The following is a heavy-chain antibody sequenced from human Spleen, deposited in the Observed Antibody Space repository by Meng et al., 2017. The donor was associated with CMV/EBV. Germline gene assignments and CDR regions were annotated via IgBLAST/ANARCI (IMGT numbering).Heavy chain of an antibody. Sequence: YTCRNYYIRWVRQAPGQGLEWVGWINPITGATTYAQKFQGRVTMTTDTSISTAFMDLSSLRSDDTALFFCARAGRRGSYGIKNWFDPWGQGTLVTVSS. CDR3: ARAGRRGSYGIKNWFDP. CDR2: INPITGAT. D-gene: IGHD1-26*01. V-gene: IGHV1-2*02. CDR1: YTCRNYY. J-gene: IGHJ5*02.